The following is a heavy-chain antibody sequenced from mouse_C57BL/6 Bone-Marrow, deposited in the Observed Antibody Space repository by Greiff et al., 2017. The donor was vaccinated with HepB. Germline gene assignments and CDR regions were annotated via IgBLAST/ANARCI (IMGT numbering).Heavy chain of an antibody. CDR3: ARGDYYGSSLDY. CDR1: GYAFTNYL. V-gene: IGHV1-54*01. D-gene: IGHD1-1*01. Sequence: QVQLKESGAELVRPEPSVKVSCKASGYAFTNYLIEWVKQRPGQGLEWIGVINPGSGGTNYNEKFKGKATLTADKSSSTAYMQLSSLTSEDSAVYFCARGDYYGSSLDYWGQGTTLTVSS. J-gene: IGHJ2*01. CDR2: INPGSGGT.